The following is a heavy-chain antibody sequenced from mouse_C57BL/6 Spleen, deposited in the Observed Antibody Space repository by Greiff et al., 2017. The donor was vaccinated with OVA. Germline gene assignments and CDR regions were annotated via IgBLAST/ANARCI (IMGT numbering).Heavy chain of an antibody. CDR3: ARDRDDYDAMDY. V-gene: IGHV1-55*01. Sequence: VQLQQPGAELVKPGASVKMSCKASGYTFTSYWITWVKQRPGQGLEWIGDIYPGSGSTNYNEKFKSKATLTVDTSSSTAYMQLSSLTSEDSAVYYCARDRDDYDAMDYWGQGTSVTVSS. CDR1: GYTFTSYW. J-gene: IGHJ4*01. CDR2: IYPGSGST.